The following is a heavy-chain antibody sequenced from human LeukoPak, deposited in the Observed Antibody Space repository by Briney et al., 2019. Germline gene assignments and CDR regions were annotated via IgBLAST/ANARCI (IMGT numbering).Heavy chain of an antibody. J-gene: IGHJ5*02. CDR2: ITGSGGNT. D-gene: IGHD3-22*01. CDR3: ASHDTSGYYLYRYLRT. Sequence: PGGSLRLSCAASGFTFSNYAMTWVRQAPGKGLEWVSSITGSGGNTYYVDSVKGRFTTSRDNSKNTLFLQINSLRAEDTAVYHCASHDTSGYYLYRYLRTWGQGTLVTVSS. V-gene: IGHV3-23*01. CDR1: GFTFSNYA.